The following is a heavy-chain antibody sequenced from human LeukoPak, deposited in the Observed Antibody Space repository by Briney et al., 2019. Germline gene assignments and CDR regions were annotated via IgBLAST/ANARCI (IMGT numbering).Heavy chain of an antibody. CDR3: AGSYDSSGYYFFWQAFDI. CDR2: IYTSGST. J-gene: IGHJ3*02. Sequence: SETLSLTCTVSGGSISSYYWSWIRQPAGKGLEWIGRIYTSGSTNYNPSLKSRVTMSVDTSKNQFSLKLSSVTAADTAVYHCAGSYDSSGYYFFWQAFDIWGQGTMVTVSS. D-gene: IGHD3-22*01. V-gene: IGHV4-4*07. CDR1: GGSISSYY.